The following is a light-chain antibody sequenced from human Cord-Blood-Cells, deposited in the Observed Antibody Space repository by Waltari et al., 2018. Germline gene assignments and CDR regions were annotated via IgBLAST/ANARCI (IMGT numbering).Light chain of an antibody. Sequence: QSALTQPRSVSGSPGQSVTISCTGTSSDVGGYTYVSWYQQHPGKAPKLMIYDVSKRPSGVPDRFSGSKSGNTASLTISGLQAEDEADYYCCSYAGSYPLVFGGGTKLTVL. CDR3: CSYAGSYPLV. V-gene: IGLV2-11*01. J-gene: IGLJ3*02. CDR2: DVS. CDR1: SSDVGGYTY.